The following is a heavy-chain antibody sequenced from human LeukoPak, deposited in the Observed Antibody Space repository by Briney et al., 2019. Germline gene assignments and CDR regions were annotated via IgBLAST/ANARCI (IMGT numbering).Heavy chain of an antibody. D-gene: IGHD5-18*01. CDR1: GYSLTTYW. J-gene: IGHJ4*02. Sequence: GESLKISCKGSGYSLTTYWIGWVRQMPEKGLEWMGIIYPGDSDTRYSPSFQGQVTISADKSIGTAYLQWSSLKASDTAMYYCARLVHIQLWWKIDYWGQGTLVTLSS. CDR3: ARLVHIQLWWKIDY. V-gene: IGHV5-51*01. CDR2: IYPGDSDT.